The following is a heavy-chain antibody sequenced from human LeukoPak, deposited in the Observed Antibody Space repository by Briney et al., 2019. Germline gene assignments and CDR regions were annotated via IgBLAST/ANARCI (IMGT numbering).Heavy chain of an antibody. Sequence: SETLSLTCTVSGGSIICYYWSWIRQPAGEGLEWIGRIYSSGSTNYNPSLQSRVTISVDKSNNQFSLKLTSVTAADTAVYYCARDAYSNSYYWFDPWGQGTLVTVSS. CDR3: ARDAYSNSYYWFDP. V-gene: IGHV4-4*07. CDR2: IYSSGST. J-gene: IGHJ5*02. CDR1: GGSIICYY. D-gene: IGHD6-13*01.